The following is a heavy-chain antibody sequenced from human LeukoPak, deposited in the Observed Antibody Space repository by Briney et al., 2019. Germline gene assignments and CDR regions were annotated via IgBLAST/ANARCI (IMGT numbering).Heavy chain of an antibody. D-gene: IGHD6-13*01. CDR3: VMYSRADY. CDR2: MGGSGAYT. Sequence: GGSLRLSCGASGFTFSNYVMSWVRQAPGKGLGWVSTMGGSGAYTYYADSVKGRFTISRDNSKNSLYLQMNSLRAEDTAVSYCVMYSRADYWGQGTLVTVSS. V-gene: IGHV3-23*01. J-gene: IGHJ4*02. CDR1: GFTFSNYV.